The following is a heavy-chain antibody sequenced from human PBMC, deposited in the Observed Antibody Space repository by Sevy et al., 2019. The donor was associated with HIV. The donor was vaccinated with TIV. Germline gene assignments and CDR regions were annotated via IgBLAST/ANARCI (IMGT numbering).Heavy chain of an antibody. CDR2: ISGSGGST. D-gene: IGHD6-13*01. CDR1: GFTFSTYT. J-gene: IGHJ6*02. CDR3: AKGDSTFYGLDV. Sequence: GRSLRLSCAASGFTFSTYTMNWVRQAPGKGLEWVSAISGSGGSTYYADSVKGRFTISRDKSKNTLFLQMNSLRAEDTAVYYCAKGDSTFYGLDVWGQGTTVTVSS. V-gene: IGHV3-23*01.